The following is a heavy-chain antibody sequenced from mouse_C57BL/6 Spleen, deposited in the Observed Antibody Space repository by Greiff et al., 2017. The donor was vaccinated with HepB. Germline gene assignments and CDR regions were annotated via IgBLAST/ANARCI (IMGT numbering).Heavy chain of an antibody. CDR1: GYTFTSYW. V-gene: IGHV1-55*01. J-gene: IGHJ1*03. CDR2: IYPGSGST. CDR3: ARMDYGNWYFDV. D-gene: IGHD2-1*01. Sequence: VKLQQPGAELVKPGASVKMSCKASGYTFTSYWITWVKQRPGQGLEWIGDIYPGSGSTNYNEKFKSKATLTVDTSSSTAYMQLSSLTSEDSAVYYCARMDYGNWYFDVWGTGTTVTVSS.